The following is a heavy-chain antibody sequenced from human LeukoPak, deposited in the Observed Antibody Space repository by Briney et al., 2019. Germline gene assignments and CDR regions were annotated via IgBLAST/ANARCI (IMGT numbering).Heavy chain of an antibody. J-gene: IGHJ4*02. CDR3: ARAPAQDYYGSGSYWYLPDY. V-gene: IGHV4-39*07. Sequence: PSETLSLTCTVSGVSISSSNSYWGWIRQPPGKGLEWIGSIYYSGNTYYNPSLKSRVTISVDTSKNQFSLKLSSVTAADTAVYYCARAPAQDYYGSGSYWYLPDYWGQGTMVTVSS. CDR2: IYYSGNT. D-gene: IGHD3-10*01. CDR1: GVSISSSNSY.